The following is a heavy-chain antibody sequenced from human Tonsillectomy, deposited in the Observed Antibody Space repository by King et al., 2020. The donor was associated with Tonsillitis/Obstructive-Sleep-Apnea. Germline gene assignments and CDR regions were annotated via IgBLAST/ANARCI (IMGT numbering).Heavy chain of an antibody. CDR3: ARDPNTRRGYGFLCGYYTADYYYYSYMDV. V-gene: IGHV3-33*01. J-gene: IGHJ6*03. CDR1: GFTFSSYG. Sequence: VQLVESGGGVVQPGRSLRLSCAASGFTFSSYGMHWVRQAPGKGLEWVAVIWYDGSNKYYADSVKGRFTISRDNSKNTLYLQMNSLRAEDTAVYYCARDPNTRRGYGFLCGYYTADYYYYSYMDVWGKGTAVTVSS. CDR2: IWYDGSNK. D-gene: IGHD3-3*01.